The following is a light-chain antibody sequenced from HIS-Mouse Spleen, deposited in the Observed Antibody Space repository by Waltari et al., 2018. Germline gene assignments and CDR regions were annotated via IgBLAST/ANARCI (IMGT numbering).Light chain of an antibody. J-gene: IGLJ2*01. CDR1: NIGSKS. Sequence: SYVLTQPPSVSVAPGKTARITCGGNNIGSKSVHWYQQKPGQAPVLVVYDDSDRPSGFPWRFSGSNSGNTATRTISRVEAGDEADYYCQVWDSSSDHVVFGGGTKLTVL. CDR3: QVWDSSSDHVV. V-gene: IGLV3-21*03. CDR2: DDS.